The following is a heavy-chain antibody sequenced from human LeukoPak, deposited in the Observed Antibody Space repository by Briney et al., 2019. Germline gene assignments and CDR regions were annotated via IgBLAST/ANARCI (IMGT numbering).Heavy chain of an antibody. CDR1: GFTFSTYS. D-gene: IGHD6-25*01. Sequence: GGSLRLSCAASGFTFSTYSMNWVRQAPGRGLEWVGNINPDGSETYYVDSMKGRFTISRDNAKDSVYLQMNTLRVEDTAVYYCLGSADRGWGQGTLVTVSS. CDR2: INPDGSET. V-gene: IGHV3-7*01. J-gene: IGHJ4*02. CDR3: LGSADRG.